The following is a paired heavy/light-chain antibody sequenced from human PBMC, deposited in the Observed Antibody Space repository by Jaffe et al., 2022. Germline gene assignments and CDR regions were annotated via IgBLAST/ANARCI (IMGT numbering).Heavy chain of an antibody. D-gene: IGHD4-4*01. V-gene: IGHV3-30*02. Sequence: QVRLVESGGGVVQPGGSQRLSCAASGLVFWKYGMHWVRQAPGKGLEWVAFIRYDGSDKFYADSVKGRFTISRDSPKNTLYLQMDSLTPDDTAIYYCAKDLSAFGNYEPVDFDYRGQGALVTVSS. CDR1: GLVFWKYG. CDR2: IRYDGSDK. J-gene: IGHJ4*02. CDR3: AKDLSAFGNYEPVDFDY.
Light chain of an antibody. Sequence: EILMTQSPATLSVSPGERVTLSCRASQNIKNDLAWYQQKPGRAPRLLIYGASTRATGIPVRFSGSGSGTEFTLTISSLQSDDFAVYYCHQYNHWPPLTFGGGTKVEIK. V-gene: IGKV3-15*01. CDR1: QNIKND. CDR3: HQYNHWPPLT. CDR2: GAS. J-gene: IGKJ4*01.